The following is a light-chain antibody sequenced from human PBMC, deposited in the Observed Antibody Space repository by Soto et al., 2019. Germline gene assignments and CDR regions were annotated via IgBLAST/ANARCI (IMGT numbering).Light chain of an antibody. CDR1: QSVSSSY. CDR2: GAS. Sequence: EIVLTQSPGTLSLSPGERATLSCRASQSVSSSYLAGYQQKPGQAARLLIYGASSRATGIPDRFSGSGSGTDVTLTISRLEPEDFAVSYCQQYGSSPPYTFGQGTKLEIK. V-gene: IGKV3-20*01. CDR3: QQYGSSPPYT. J-gene: IGKJ2*01.